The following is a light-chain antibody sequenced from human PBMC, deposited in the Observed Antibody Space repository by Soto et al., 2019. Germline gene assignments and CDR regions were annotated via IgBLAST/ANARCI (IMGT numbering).Light chain of an antibody. V-gene: IGLV1-44*01. Sequence: QYVLTQPPSASGTPGQRVTISWSGSSSNIGTNTVIWYQQLPGAAPKLLIYSDNQRPSGVPDRFSGSKSGTSASLAISGLQSEDEADYYCAAWDVSLVVFGGGTKVTVL. CDR2: SDN. CDR3: AAWDVSLVV. J-gene: IGLJ2*01. CDR1: SSNIGTNT.